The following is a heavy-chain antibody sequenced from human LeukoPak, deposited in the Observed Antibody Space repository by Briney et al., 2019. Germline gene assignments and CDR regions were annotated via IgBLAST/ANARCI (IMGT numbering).Heavy chain of an antibody. J-gene: IGHJ5*02. V-gene: IGHV4-59*12. CDR1: GGSISSYY. CDR2: IYYSGST. Sequence: KPSETLSLTCTVSGGSISSYYWSWIRQPPGKGLEWIGYIYYSGSTNYNPSLKSRVTISVDTSKNQFSLQLNSVTPEDTAVYYCARRVHSSGWYDWFDPWGQGTLVTVSS. D-gene: IGHD6-19*01. CDR3: ARRVHSSGWYDWFDP.